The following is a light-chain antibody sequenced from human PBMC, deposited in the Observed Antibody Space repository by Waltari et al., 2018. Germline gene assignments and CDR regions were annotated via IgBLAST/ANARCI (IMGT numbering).Light chain of an antibody. V-gene: IGLV3-9*01. CDR3: QVWDSSTAKVV. CDR1: NIGSKN. CDR2: RVS. J-gene: IGLJ2*01. Sequence: SYELTQPLSVSVALGQTARITCGGNNIGSKNVHWNQQKPGPPPVLVNPRVSNRPSGIPERFSGSNSGNNATLTISRGQAGDEADYYCQVWDSSTAKVVFGGGTKLTVL.